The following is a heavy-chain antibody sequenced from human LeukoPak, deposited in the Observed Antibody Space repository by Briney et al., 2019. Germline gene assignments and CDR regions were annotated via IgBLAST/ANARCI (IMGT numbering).Heavy chain of an antibody. D-gene: IGHD3-10*01. CDR3: ARGDDV. J-gene: IGHJ6*04. Sequence: GGSLRLSRAASGFTFDDYAMHWVRQAPGKGLEWVSGINWNSGSIGYADSVKGRFTISRDNAKNSLYLQMNSLRAEDTALYYCARGDDVWGKGTTVTVSS. V-gene: IGHV3-9*01. CDR1: GFTFDDYA. CDR2: INWNSGSI.